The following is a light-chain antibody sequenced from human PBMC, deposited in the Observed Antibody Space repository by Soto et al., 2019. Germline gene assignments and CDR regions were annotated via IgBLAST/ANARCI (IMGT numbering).Light chain of an antibody. CDR3: QQRSNWPPFT. CDR2: GAS. CDR1: PTVSSN. J-gene: IGKJ5*01. Sequence: IVMPPCSASLSVSPGERATLSCXLSPTVSSNLAWYQQKPGQAPRLLIYGASTRATGIPARFSGSGSGTEFTLTISSLQYEDFAVYYCQQRSNWPPFTFGQGTRLEIK. V-gene: IGKV3-15*01.